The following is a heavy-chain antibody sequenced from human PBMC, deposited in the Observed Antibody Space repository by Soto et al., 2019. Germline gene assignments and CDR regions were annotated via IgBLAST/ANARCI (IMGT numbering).Heavy chain of an antibody. CDR1: GYNFPSYW. CDR2: FYPGDSDT. Sequence: PGESLKISCQGSGYNFPSYWIGWVRQMPGKGLEWMGSFYPGDSDTRYSPSFQGQVTISADKSISTAYLQWSSLKASDTAMYYCARFSSSWGYYYGMDVWGQGTTVTVSS. D-gene: IGHD6-13*01. J-gene: IGHJ6*02. CDR3: ARFSSSWGYYYGMDV. V-gene: IGHV5-51*01.